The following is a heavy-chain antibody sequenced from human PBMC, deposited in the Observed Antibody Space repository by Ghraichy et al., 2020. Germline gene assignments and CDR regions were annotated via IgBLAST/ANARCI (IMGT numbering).Heavy chain of an antibody. V-gene: IGHV1-69*13. CDR3: TYLYDFWSGISLGGMDV. D-gene: IGHD3-3*01. Sequence: SVKVSCKASGGTFSSYAISWVRQAPGQGLEWMGGIIPIFGTANYAQKFQGRVTITADESTSTAYMELSSLRSEDTAVYYCTYLYDFWSGISLGGMDVWGQGTTVTVSS. J-gene: IGHJ6*02. CDR1: GGTFSSYA. CDR2: IIPIFGTA.